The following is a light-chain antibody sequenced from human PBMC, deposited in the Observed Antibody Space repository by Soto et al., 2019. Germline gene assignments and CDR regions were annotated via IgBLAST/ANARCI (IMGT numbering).Light chain of an antibody. CDR3: QQLNSHPLT. CDR2: AAS. CDR1: QGITSY. V-gene: IGKV1-9*01. Sequence: DIQLTQSPSFLSASVGDRVTITCRASQGITSYLAWYQQKPGKAPKLLIYAASTLQSGVPSRFSGSGSGTDFTLTISSLQPEDCATYFCQQLNSHPLTFGQGTRLEIK. J-gene: IGKJ5*01.